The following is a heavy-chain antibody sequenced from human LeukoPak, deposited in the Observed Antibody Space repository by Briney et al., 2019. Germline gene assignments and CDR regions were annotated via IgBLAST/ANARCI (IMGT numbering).Heavy chain of an antibody. Sequence: GGSLRLSCGASGFTFSSYAMSWVRQARGKGLEGVSAISGSGGSTYYADSVEGRFSISRDNSKNTLYLQMNSLRAEDTAVYYCAKDRYGGNSVIFSEYFQHWGQGTLVTVPS. CDR1: GFTFSSYA. J-gene: IGHJ1*01. CDR2: ISGSGGST. CDR3: AKDRYGGNSVIFSEYFQH. D-gene: IGHD4-23*01. V-gene: IGHV3-23*01.